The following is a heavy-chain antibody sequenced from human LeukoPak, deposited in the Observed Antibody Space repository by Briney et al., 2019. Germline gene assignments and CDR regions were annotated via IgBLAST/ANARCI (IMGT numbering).Heavy chain of an antibody. CDR3: ARMGAAAGELDY. J-gene: IGHJ4*02. CDR1: GYSFTGYY. Sequence: GASVKVSCKASGYSFTGYYMHWVRQAPGQGLEWMGWINPNSGGTKYAQNFQGRLTMTRDTSISTAYMELSRLRSDDTAVYYCARMGAAAGELDYWGQGTLVTVSS. D-gene: IGHD6-13*01. V-gene: IGHV1-2*02. CDR2: INPNSGGT.